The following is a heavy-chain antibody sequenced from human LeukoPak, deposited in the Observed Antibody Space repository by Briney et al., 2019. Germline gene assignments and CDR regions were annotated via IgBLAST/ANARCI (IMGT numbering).Heavy chain of an antibody. D-gene: IGHD5-18*01. V-gene: IGHV4-59*08. Sequence: TPSETLSLTCTVSGGSISSYYWSWIRQPPGKGLEWIGYIYYSGNTNYNPSLKSRVTISVDTSKNQFSLKLSSVTAADTAVYYCARRGYSYGRPFDPWGQGTLVTVSS. CDR2: IYYSGNT. CDR1: GGSISSYY. J-gene: IGHJ5*02. CDR3: ARRGYSYGRPFDP.